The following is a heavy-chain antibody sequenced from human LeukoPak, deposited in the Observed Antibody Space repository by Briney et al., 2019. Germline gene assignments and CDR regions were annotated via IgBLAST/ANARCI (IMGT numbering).Heavy chain of an antibody. Sequence: GGSLRLSCAASGFTFSSYWMHWVRQAPGKGLVWVSRINSDGSTTNYADSVKGRFTISRDNAKNSLYLQMNSLRAEDTALYYCAKTSLSDPSGHYYYMDVWGKGTTVTVSS. D-gene: IGHD3-3*01. CDR2: INSDGSTT. J-gene: IGHJ6*03. CDR1: GFTFSSYW. CDR3: AKTSLSDPSGHYYYMDV. V-gene: IGHV3-74*01.